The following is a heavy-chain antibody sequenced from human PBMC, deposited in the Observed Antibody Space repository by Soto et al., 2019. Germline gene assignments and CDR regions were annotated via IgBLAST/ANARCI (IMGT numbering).Heavy chain of an antibody. CDR2: ISSSSSYI. V-gene: IGHV3-21*01. CDR3: ARTRGTMIVVVTLFDY. J-gene: IGHJ4*02. Sequence: GGSLRLSCAASGFTFSSYSMNWVRQAPGKGLEWVSSISSSSSYIYYADSVKGRFTISRDNAKNSLYLQMNSLRAEDTAVYYCARTRGTMIVVVTLFDYWGQGTLVTVSS. CDR1: GFTFSSYS. D-gene: IGHD3-22*01.